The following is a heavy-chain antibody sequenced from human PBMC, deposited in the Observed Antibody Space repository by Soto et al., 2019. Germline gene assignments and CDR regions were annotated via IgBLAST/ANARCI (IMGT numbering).Heavy chain of an antibody. D-gene: IGHD1-26*01. CDR1: GCSISSSSSY. Sequence: PSETLSPTCTFSGCSISSSSSYWGWIRQPPGKGLEWVGNIYYSGTTYYNPSLKSRVTISVDTSKNQFSLKLTSVTAVDTAVYYCARREIQGPIDYWGQGTLVTVS. J-gene: IGHJ4*02. CDR2: IYYSGTT. CDR3: ARREIQGPIDY. V-gene: IGHV4-39*07.